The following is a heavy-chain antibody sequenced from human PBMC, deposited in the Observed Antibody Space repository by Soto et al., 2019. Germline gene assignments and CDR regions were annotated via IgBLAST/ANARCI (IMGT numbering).Heavy chain of an antibody. CDR2: IIPIFGTA. J-gene: IGHJ4*02. CDR3: AREYCSSTSCHGGTY. V-gene: IGHV1-69*13. D-gene: IGHD2-2*01. Sequence: GASVKVSCKASGGTFSSYAISWVRQAPGQGLEWMGGIIPIFGTANYAQKFQGRVTITADESTSTAYMELSSLRSEDTAVYYCAREYCSSTSCHGGTYWGQGTLVTVSS. CDR1: GGTFSSYA.